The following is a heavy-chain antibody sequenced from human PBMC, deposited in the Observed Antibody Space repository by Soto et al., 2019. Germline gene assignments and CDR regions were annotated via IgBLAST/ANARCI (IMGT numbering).Heavy chain of an antibody. CDR1: GVSISRGDW. V-gene: IGHV4-4*02. CDR3: ARLVYDTRLNYLYLDS. Sequence: QVLLHESGPGLVKPSGTLSLTCTVSGVSISRGDWWSWVRQAPGKELQWIGEIHHSAGTSSHPSLRSRVSLSADTSKNQFSLNLKSVTAADTGVYYCARLVYDTRLNYLYLDSWGQGLLVTLSS. J-gene: IGHJ4*02. CDR2: IHHSAGT. D-gene: IGHD3-22*01.